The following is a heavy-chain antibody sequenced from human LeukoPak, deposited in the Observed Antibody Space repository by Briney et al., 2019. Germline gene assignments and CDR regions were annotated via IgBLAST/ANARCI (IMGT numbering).Heavy chain of an antibody. Sequence: ASVKVSCKASGYTFTGYYMHWVRQAPGQGLEWMGRINPNSGGTNYAQKFQGRVTMTRDTSISTAYMELSRLRSDDTAVYYCASLASSSGFIYGFDYWGQGTLVTVSS. J-gene: IGHJ4*02. CDR2: INPNSGGT. D-gene: IGHD6-6*01. V-gene: IGHV1-2*06. CDR3: ASLASSSGFIYGFDY. CDR1: GYTFTGYY.